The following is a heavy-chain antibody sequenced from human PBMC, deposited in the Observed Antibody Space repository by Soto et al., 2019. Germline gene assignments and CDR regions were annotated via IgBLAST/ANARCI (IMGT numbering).Heavy chain of an antibody. V-gene: IGHV3-7*01. Sequence: GGSLRLSCAASGFTFSNYWMSWVRQAPGKGLEWVANIKQDGSEKYYVDSLKGRFTISRDNAKNSLYLQMNSLRAEDTAVYYCARVDRADYSNYYYYYMDVWGKGTTVTVSS. D-gene: IGHD4-4*01. CDR1: GFTFSNYW. J-gene: IGHJ6*03. CDR3: ARVDRADYSNYYYYYMDV. CDR2: IKQDGSEK.